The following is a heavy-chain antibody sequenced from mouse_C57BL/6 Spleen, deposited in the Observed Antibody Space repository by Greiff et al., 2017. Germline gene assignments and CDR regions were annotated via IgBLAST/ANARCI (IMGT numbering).Heavy chain of an antibody. V-gene: IGHV1-53*01. D-gene: IGHD3-2*02. CDR2: FNPSNGDT. Sequence: QAQLQQPGTELVKPGASVKLSCKASGYTFTSYWMHWVKQRPGQGLEWIGNFNPSNGDTNYNEKVKSKATLTVDKSSSTAYMQLSSLTSEDSAVYECARGPDSSDYVDFAYWGQGTLVTVSA. CDR3: ARGPDSSDYVDFAY. J-gene: IGHJ3*01. CDR1: GYTFTSYW.